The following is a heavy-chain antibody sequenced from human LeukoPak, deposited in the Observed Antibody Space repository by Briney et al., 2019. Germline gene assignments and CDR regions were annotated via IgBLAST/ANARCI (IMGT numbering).Heavy chain of an antibody. J-gene: IGHJ4*02. V-gene: IGHV1-69*13. Sequence: GASVKVSCKASGYMFSTYGLSWVRQAPGQGLEWMGGIIPIFGSANYAQKFQGRVTITADESTSTAYMELSSLRSEDTAVYYCARVTRDGYQLLSGYFDYWGQGTLVTVSS. CDR2: IIPIFGSA. CDR1: GYMFSTYG. CDR3: ARVTRDGYQLLSGYFDY. D-gene: IGHD2-2*01.